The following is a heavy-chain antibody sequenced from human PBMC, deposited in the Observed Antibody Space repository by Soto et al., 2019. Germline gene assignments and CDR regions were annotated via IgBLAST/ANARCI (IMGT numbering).Heavy chain of an antibody. Sequence: QVQLVESGGGVVQPGRSLRLSCAASGFTFSSYGMHWVRQAPGKGLEWVAVIWYDGSNKYYADSVKGRFTISRDNSKNTLYLQMNSLRAEDTAVYYCARGVKVWSRSIAAAGTDYWGQGTLVTVSS. CDR1: GFTFSSYG. CDR3: ARGVKVWSRSIAAAGTDY. J-gene: IGHJ4*02. D-gene: IGHD6-13*01. V-gene: IGHV3-33*01. CDR2: IWYDGSNK.